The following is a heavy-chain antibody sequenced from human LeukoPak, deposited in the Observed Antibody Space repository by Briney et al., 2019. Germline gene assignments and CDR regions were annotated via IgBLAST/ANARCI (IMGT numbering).Heavy chain of an antibody. J-gene: IGHJ4*02. CDR3: ARSYRGRRFDY. Sequence: ASVKVSCKASGYTFTGYYVHWVRQAPGQGLEWMGWINPSSGGTNYAQKFQGRVTMTRDTSISTAYLELSRLRSDDTAVYYCARSYRGRRFDYWGEGTLVTVSS. D-gene: IGHD2-21*01. V-gene: IGHV1-2*02. CDR1: GYTFTGYY. CDR2: INPSSGGT.